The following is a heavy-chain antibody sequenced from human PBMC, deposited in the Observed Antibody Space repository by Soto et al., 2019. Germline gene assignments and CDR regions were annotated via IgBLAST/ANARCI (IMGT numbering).Heavy chain of an antibody. J-gene: IGHJ4*02. CDR2: INHSGST. D-gene: IGHD6-13*01. CDR3: ARKRTKTAAGRTPFDY. V-gene: IGHV4-34*01. Sequence: QVQLQQWGAGLLKPSETLSLTCAVYGGSFSGYYWSWIRQPPGKGLEWIGEINHSGSTNYNPSLKSRVTISGDTSKNQFSLKLSSVTAADTAVYYCARKRTKTAAGRTPFDYWGQGTLVTVSS. CDR1: GGSFSGYY.